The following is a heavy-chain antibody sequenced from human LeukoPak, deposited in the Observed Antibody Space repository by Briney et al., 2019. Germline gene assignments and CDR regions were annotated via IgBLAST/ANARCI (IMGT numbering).Heavy chain of an antibody. CDR2: IKPDGSAQ. CDR1: GFTFSSNA. D-gene: IGHD4-23*01. CDR3: ARHVTRGRSPYDY. Sequence: GGSLRLSCAASGFTFSSNAMSWVRQAPGKGLEWVATIKPDGSAQYYVDSVKGRFTISRDNAKNSLFLQINSLRAEDTAVYYCARHVTRGRSPYDYWGQGTLVTVSS. J-gene: IGHJ4*02. V-gene: IGHV3-7*01.